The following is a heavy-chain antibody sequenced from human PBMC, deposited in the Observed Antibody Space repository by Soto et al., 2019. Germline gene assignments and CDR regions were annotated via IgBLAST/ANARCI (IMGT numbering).Heavy chain of an antibody. CDR2: INGGGGST. CDR3: ARWFTYGNFDYFDY. D-gene: IGHD3-10*01. Sequence: GGSLRLSCAASGCTFSSYWMHWFSQAPGKGLRWVSRINGGGGSTTYADSVKGRFTISRDNAKNTLYLQMNGLRAEDTALYYCARWFTYGNFDYFDYWGQGTQVTVSS. V-gene: IGHV3-74*01. CDR1: GCTFSSYW. J-gene: IGHJ4*02.